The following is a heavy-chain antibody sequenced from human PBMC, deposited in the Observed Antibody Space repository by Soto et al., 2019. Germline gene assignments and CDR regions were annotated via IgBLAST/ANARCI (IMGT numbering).Heavy chain of an antibody. V-gene: IGHV5-51*01. CDR3: ARTLSSGYYPNWFDP. Sequence: PGESLKISCKGSGYSFTSYWIGWVRQMPGKGLERMGIIYPGDSDTRYSPSFQGQVTISADKSISTAYLQWSSLKASDTAMYYCARTLSSGYYPNWFDPWGQGTLVTVSS. CDR2: IYPGDSDT. D-gene: IGHD3-22*01. CDR1: GYSFTSYW. J-gene: IGHJ5*02.